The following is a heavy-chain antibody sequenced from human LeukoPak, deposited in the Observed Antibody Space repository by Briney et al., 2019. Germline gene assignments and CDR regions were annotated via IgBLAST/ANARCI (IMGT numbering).Heavy chain of an antibody. J-gene: IGHJ4*02. CDR2: IYYSGST. CDR1: GGSISSYS. CDR3: ATHPPKLCTGGSCSDY. V-gene: IGHV4-59*01. Sequence: SETLSLTCTVSGGSISSYSWSWIRQPPGKGLEWIGYIYYSGSTNYNPSLKSRVTISIDTSKNQFSLKLSSVTAADTAVYYCATHPPKLCTGGSCSDYWGQGTLVTVSS. D-gene: IGHD2-15*01.